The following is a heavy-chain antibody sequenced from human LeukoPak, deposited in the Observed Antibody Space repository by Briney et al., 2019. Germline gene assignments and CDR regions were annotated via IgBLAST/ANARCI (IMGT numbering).Heavy chain of an antibody. CDR1: GFTFSSYA. V-gene: IGHV3-74*01. Sequence: GGSLRLSCAASGFTFSSYAMSWVRQAPGKGLVWVSRISGDGSSTNYADSVEGRFTISRDDAKNTLYLQMNSLRAEDTAVYYCARDHLGLSYWGQGTLVTVSS. CDR3: ARDHLGLSY. J-gene: IGHJ4*02. D-gene: IGHD7-27*01. CDR2: ISGDGSST.